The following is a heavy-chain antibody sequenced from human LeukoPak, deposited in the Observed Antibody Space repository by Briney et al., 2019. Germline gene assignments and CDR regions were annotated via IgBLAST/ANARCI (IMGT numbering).Heavy chain of an antibody. Sequence: PSETLSLTCTVSGGSISSYYWSWIRQPAGKGLEWIGRIYTSGSTNYNPSLKSRVTMSVDTSKNQFSLKLSSVTAADTAVYYCARDLYSSSSGGDYFDYWGQGTLVTVSS. CDR2: IYTSGST. D-gene: IGHD6-6*01. J-gene: IGHJ4*02. V-gene: IGHV4-4*07. CDR3: ARDLYSSSSGGDYFDY. CDR1: GGSISSYY.